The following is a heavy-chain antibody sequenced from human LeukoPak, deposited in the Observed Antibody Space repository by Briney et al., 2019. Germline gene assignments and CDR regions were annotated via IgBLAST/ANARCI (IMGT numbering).Heavy chain of an antibody. Sequence: QSGGSLRLSCAASGFSFSSDWMNWARQVPGKGLEWVANINQDGSKKYYVDSVKGRFTISRDNAKNSLYLQMNSLRAEDTAVYYCARDPDILTGVAYDFWGHGTMVTVSS. D-gene: IGHD3-9*01. J-gene: IGHJ3*01. V-gene: IGHV3-7*05. CDR3: ARDPDILTGVAYDF. CDR2: INQDGSKK. CDR1: GFSFSSDW.